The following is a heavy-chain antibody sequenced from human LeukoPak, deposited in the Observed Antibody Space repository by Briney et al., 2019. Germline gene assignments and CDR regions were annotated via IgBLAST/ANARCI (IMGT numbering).Heavy chain of an antibody. J-gene: IGHJ6*02. CDR2: ISSSSSYI. Sequence: TGGSLRLSCAASGFTFSSYSMNWVRQAPGKGLEWVSSISSSSSYIYYADSVKGRFTISRDNAKNSLYLQMNSLRAEDTAVYYCARDSGELSYYYYYGMDVWGQGTTVTVSS. D-gene: IGHD3-10*01. CDR3: ARDSGELSYYYYYGMDV. CDR1: GFTFSSYS. V-gene: IGHV3-21*01.